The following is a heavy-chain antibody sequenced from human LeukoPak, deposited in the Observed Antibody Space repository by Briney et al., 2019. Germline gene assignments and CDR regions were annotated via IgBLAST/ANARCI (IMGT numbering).Heavy chain of an antibody. CDR1: GFTFSSYE. CDR2: ISSSGSTI. J-gene: IGHJ3*02. CDR3: ARESGFRGDAFDI. D-gene: IGHD3-10*01. Sequence: GGSLRLSCAASGFTFSSYEMNWVRQAPGKGLEWVSYISSSGSTIYYADSVKGRFTISRDNAKNSLYLQMNSLRAEDTAVYYCARESGFRGDAFDIWGQGTMVTVSS. V-gene: IGHV3-48*03.